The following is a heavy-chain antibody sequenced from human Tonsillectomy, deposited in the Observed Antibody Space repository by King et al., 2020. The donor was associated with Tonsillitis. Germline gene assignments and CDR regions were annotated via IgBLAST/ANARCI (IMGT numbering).Heavy chain of an antibody. CDR1: GFTVSSNY. D-gene: IGHD6-19*01. CDR3: ARAGARSESSGWFDAFDI. J-gene: IGHJ3*02. V-gene: IGHV3-53*01. CDR2: IYSGGST. Sequence: VQLVESGGGLIQPGGSLRLSCAASGFTVSSNYMSWVRQAPGKGLEWVSVIYSGGSTYYADSVKGRFTISRDNSKNTLYLQMNSLRAEVTAVYYCARAGARSESSGWFDAFDIWGQGTMVTVSS.